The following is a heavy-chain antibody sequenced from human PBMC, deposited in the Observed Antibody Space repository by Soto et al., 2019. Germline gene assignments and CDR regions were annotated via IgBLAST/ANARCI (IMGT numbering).Heavy chain of an antibody. CDR1: GYTFTSYD. CDR2: IIPIFGTA. D-gene: IGHD2-2*01. Sequence: SVKVACKASGYTFTSYDISWVRQATGQGLEWMGWIIPIFGTANYAQKFQGRVTITADESTSTAYMELSSLRSEDTAVYYCARRGCSSTSCQHYYYGMDVWGQGTTVTVSS. J-gene: IGHJ6*02. CDR3: ARRGCSSTSCQHYYYGMDV. V-gene: IGHV1-69*13.